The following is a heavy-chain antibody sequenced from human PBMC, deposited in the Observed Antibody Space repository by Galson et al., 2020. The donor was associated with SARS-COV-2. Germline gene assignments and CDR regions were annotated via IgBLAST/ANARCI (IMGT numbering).Heavy chain of an antibody. Sequence: ASETLSLTCTVSGGSISTIPHYWGWIRQPPGKGLEWIGSIYYSRNTYYTPSLESRVTISVDTSKNQLSLRLSSVTADDTAVYYCARDFQSGAGFYDLWGQGTLVTVSS. J-gene: IGHJ5*02. CDR1: GGSISTIPHY. D-gene: IGHD7-27*01. CDR3: ARDFQSGAGFYDL. CDR2: IYYSRNT. V-gene: IGHV4-39*07.